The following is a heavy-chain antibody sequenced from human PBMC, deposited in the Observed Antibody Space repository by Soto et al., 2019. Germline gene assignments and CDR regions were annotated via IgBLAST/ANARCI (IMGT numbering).Heavy chain of an antibody. CDR2: INPNSGTT. CDR3: ARDRAVTGTRAGMDF. CDR1: GYTLTGYY. Sequence: QVQLVQSGAEVKNPGAPVNVSCKASGYTLTGYYIHWVRQAPGQGLEWMGWINPNSGTTSYAQKFQGRVTMTRDTSINTAYMELRLTSDDAAVYYCARDRAVTGTRAGMDFWGQGTVVTVSS. J-gene: IGHJ6*02. V-gene: IGHV1-2*02. D-gene: IGHD6-19*01.